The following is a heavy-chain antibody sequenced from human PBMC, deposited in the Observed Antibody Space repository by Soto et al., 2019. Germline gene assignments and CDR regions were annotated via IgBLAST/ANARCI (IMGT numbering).Heavy chain of an antibody. Sequence: GASVKVSCKASGYTFTSYGISWVRQAPGQGLEWMGWISAYNGNTNYAQKLQGRVTMTTDTSTSTVYMELRSLRSDDTAVYYCARVKGSGYHNWFDPWGQGTLVTVSS. J-gene: IGHJ5*02. CDR3: ARVKGSGYHNWFDP. CDR2: ISAYNGNT. CDR1: GYTFTSYG. V-gene: IGHV1-18*01. D-gene: IGHD3-22*01.